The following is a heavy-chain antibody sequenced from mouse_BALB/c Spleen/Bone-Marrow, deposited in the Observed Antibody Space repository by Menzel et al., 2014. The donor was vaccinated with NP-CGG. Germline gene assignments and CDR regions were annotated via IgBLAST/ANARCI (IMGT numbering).Heavy chain of an antibody. CDR1: GYTFXSYW. V-gene: IGHV1S81*02. CDR2: INPSNGRA. J-gene: IGHJ3*01. D-gene: IGHD2-2*01. Sequence: QVQLQQPGAELVKPGASVKLSCKASGYTFXSYWMHWVKQRPGQGLERIGEINPSNGRADYNEKFRSKATLTVDRSSSTAYMQLSSLTSEDSAVYYCARAGGYDGFAYWGQGTLVTVSA. CDR3: ARAGGYDGFAY.